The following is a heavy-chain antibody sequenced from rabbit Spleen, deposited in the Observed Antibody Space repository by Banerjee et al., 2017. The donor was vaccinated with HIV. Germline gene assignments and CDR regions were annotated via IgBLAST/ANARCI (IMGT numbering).Heavy chain of an antibody. CDR1: GVSLNDKDV. Sequence: QEQLVESGGGLVKPEGSLTLTCKASGVSLNDKDVMCWVRQAPGKGLEWIACIYAGSDDSTYYASWAKGRFTISKTSSTTVTLRMTSLTAADRAAYFCARDLVGVIGWNFYLWGPGTLVTVS. CDR3: ARDLVGVIGWNFYL. J-gene: IGHJ4*01. D-gene: IGHD1-1*01. V-gene: IGHV1S45*01. CDR2: IYAGSDDST.